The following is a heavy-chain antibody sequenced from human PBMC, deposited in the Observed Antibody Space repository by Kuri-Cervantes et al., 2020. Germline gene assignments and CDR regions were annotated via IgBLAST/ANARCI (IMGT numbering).Heavy chain of an antibody. CDR1: GFTFSSYA. Sequence: GGSLRLSCAASGFTFSSYAMSWVRQAPGKGLEWVSAISGSGGSTYYADSVKGRFTISRDNSKNTLYLQMNSLRAEDTAVYYCARGWNYDILTGYDVYYYYGMDVWGQGTTVTVSS. CDR3: ARGWNYDILTGYDVYYYYGMDV. D-gene: IGHD3-9*01. J-gene: IGHJ6*02. CDR2: ISGSGGST. V-gene: IGHV3-23*01.